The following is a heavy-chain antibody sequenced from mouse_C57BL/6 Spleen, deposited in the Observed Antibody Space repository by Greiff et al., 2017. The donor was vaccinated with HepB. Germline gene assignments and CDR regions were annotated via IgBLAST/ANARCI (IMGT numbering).Heavy chain of an antibody. J-gene: IGHJ2*01. CDR3: ARRWGYHYFDY. CDR2: INPSTGGT. D-gene: IGHD2-2*01. CDR1: GYSFTGYY. Sequence: EVQLQQSGPELVKPGASVKISCKASGYSFTGYYMNWVKQSPEKSLEWIGEINPSTGGTTYNQKFKAKATLTVDKSSSTAYMQLKSLTSEDSAVYDCARRWGYHYFDYWGQGTTLTVSS. V-gene: IGHV1-42*01.